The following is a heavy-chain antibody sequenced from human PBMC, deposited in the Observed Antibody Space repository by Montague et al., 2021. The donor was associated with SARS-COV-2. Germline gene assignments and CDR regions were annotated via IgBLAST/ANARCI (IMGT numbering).Heavy chain of an antibody. CDR2: IYYSGST. V-gene: IGHV4-39*01. D-gene: IGHD3-22*01. CDR1: GGSISSSSYY. CDR3: ARHGKTRIAMIVVVIGYFDY. J-gene: IGHJ4*02. Sequence: SETLSLTCTVSGGSISSSSYYWGWIRQPSGKGLEWIGSIYYSGSTYYNPSLKSRVTISVDTSKNQFSLKLSSVTAADTAVYSCARHGKTRIAMIVVVIGYFDYWGQGTLVTVSS.